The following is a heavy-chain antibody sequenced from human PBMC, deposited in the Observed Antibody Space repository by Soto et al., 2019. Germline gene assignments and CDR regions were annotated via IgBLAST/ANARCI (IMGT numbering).Heavy chain of an antibody. CDR2: IYYSGST. CDR3: ARGRFGELSWWFDP. D-gene: IGHD3-10*01. CDR1: GGSISSGDYY. J-gene: IGHJ5*02. V-gene: IGHV4-30-4*01. Sequence: PSETLSLTCTVSGGSISSGDYYWSWIRQPPGKGLEWIGYIYYSGSTYYNPSLKSRVTISVDTSKNQFSLKLSSVTAADTAVYYCARGRFGELSWWFDPWGQGTLVTVSS.